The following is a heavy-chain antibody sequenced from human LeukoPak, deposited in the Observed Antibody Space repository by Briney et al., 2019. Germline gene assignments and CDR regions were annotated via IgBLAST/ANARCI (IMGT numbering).Heavy chain of an antibody. Sequence: ASVKVSCKAFGYTFTSYAMNWVRQAPGQGLEWMGWINTNTGNPTYAQGFTGRFVFSLDTSVSTAYLQISSLKAEDTAVYYCARKVVRGTNSYYYGMDVWGQGTTVTVSS. CDR1: GYTFTSYA. J-gene: IGHJ6*02. CDR2: INTNTGNP. CDR3: ARKVVRGTNSYYYGMDV. V-gene: IGHV7-4-1*02. D-gene: IGHD3-10*01.